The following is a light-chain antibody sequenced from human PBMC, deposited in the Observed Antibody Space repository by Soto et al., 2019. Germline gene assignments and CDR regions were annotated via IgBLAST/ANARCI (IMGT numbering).Light chain of an antibody. CDR1: SSDVGGYNH. J-gene: IGLJ2*01. V-gene: IGLV2-14*01. CDR2: EVT. CDR3: SSYKRGATLV. Sequence: QSALTQPASVSGSPGQSITISCTGTSSDVGGYNHVAWYQQYPDKAPKLIIFEVTDRPSGVSNRFSGSKSGNTASLSISGLQPEDEADYYCSSYKRGATLVFGGGTKVTVL.